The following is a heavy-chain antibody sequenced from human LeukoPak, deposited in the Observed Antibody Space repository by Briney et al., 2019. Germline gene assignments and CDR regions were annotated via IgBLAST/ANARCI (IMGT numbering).Heavy chain of an antibody. CDR2: INPSGGST. CDR3: AREGTMVRGVIRGDYYYYYMDV. CDR1: GYTFTSYY. J-gene: IGHJ6*03. Sequence: GASVKVSCKASGYTFTSYYMHWVRQAPGQGLEWMGIINPSGGSTSYAQKFQGRVTMTRDMSTSTVYMELSSLRSEDTAVYYCAREGTMVRGVIRGDYYYYYMDVWGKGTTVTVSS. V-gene: IGHV1-46*01. D-gene: IGHD3-10*01.